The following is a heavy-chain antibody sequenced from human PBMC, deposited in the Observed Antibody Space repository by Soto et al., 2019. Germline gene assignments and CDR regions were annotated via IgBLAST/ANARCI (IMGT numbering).Heavy chain of an antibody. CDR3: AKAQYSGHELSLNFDS. Sequence: EVQLLESGGGLVQPGGSLRLSCAASGFTFSTYVMTWVRQAPGKGLEWVSGISGSGGSIYYADSVKGRFTTSRDNSKKTLFLQMYNLRAEDTAVYYCAKAQYSGHELSLNFDSWGQGTLVTVSS. D-gene: IGHD5-12*01. J-gene: IGHJ4*02. CDR2: ISGSGGSI. CDR1: GFTFSTYV. V-gene: IGHV3-23*01.